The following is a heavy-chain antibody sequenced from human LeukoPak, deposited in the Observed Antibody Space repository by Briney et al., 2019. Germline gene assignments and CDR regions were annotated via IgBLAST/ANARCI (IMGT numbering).Heavy chain of an antibody. D-gene: IGHD2-15*01. V-gene: IGHV4-34*01. Sequence: SETLSLTRAVYGGYLTGYYWSWIPPPPQKGLEWIVEITHRGSTNYNPSLKGRVTISVDTSKNQFSLKLSSVTAADTAVYYCARGERGIVVVVAATSKYNWFDPWGQGTLVTVSS. CDR2: ITHRGST. CDR3: ARGERGIVVVVAATSKYNWFDP. J-gene: IGHJ5*02. CDR1: GGYLTGYY.